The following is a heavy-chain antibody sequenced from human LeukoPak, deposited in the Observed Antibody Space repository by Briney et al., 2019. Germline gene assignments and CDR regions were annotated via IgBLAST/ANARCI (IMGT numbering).Heavy chain of an antibody. D-gene: IGHD2-2*01. CDR2: INPNSGGT. CDR1: GYSFTGYY. V-gene: IGHV1-2*02. J-gene: IGHJ4*02. CDR3: ARDHCSSTSCYQREWYFDF. Sequence: ASVKVSCKVSGYSFTGYYMHWVRQAPGQGLEWMGWINPNSGGTNYAQKFQGRVTMTRDTSISTAYMELSSLRSDDTAVYYCARDHCSSTSCYQREWYFDFWGQGTLVTVSS.